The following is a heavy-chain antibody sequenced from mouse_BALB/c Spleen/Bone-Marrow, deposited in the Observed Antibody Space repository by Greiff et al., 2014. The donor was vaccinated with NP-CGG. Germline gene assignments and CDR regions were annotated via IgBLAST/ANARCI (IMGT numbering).Heavy chain of an antibody. CDR1: WYSFTYYT. CDR2: FNPNNGGT. V-gene: IGHV1-22*01. Sequence: VPLKGSGPELVKPWSSVKMSCKTSWYSFTYYTLHWVKQSPGKSLEWIGDFNPNNGGTDYNQKFQDKATLTVDKSSRTAFMEFRSLTFEDSAVYYCARARWYDYWGQGTTLTVSS. J-gene: IGHJ2*01. CDR3: ARARWYDY. D-gene: IGHD1-1*02.